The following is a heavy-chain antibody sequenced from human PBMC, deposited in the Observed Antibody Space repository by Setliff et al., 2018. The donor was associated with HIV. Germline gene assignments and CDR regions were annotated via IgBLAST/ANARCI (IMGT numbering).Heavy chain of an antibody. D-gene: IGHD2-15*01. Sequence: ASVKVSCKVSGYTLTELSMHWVRQAPGKGLEWMGGFDPEDGETIYAQKFQGRVTMTEDTSTDTAYMELSSLRSEDTAVYYCATALGGYCSGGSCYPPFDIWGQGTMVNVSS. CDR1: GYTLTELS. J-gene: IGHJ3*02. CDR3: ATALGGYCSGGSCYPPFDI. CDR2: FDPEDGET. V-gene: IGHV1-24*01.